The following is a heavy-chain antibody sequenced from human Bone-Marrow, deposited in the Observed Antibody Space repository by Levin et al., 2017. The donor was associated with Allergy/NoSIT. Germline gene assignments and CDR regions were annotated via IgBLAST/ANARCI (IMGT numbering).Heavy chain of an antibody. D-gene: IGHD6-6*01. CDR2: IDGSGGST. V-gene: IGHV3-23*01. CDR3: AKAGSVASRRYYYYGMDV. Sequence: ASVKVSCAASGLTFSSYAMSWVRQAPGKGLEWVSAIDGSGGSTYYADSVKGRFTISRDNSKNTLYLQLNSLRAEDTAVYHCAKAGSVASRRYYYYGMDVWGQGTTVIVSS. CDR1: GLTFSSYA. J-gene: IGHJ6*02.